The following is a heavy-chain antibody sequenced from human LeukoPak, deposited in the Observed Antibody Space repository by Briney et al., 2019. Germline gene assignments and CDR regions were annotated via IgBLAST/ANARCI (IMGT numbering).Heavy chain of an antibody. Sequence: ASVKVSCKASGYTFTSYDINWVRQATGQGLEWMGWMNPNSGNTGYAQKFQGRVTITRNTSISTAYMELSSLRAEDTAVYYCARDGRPRIVGATREHRAFFDYWGQGTLVTVSS. D-gene: IGHD1-26*01. J-gene: IGHJ4*02. CDR2: MNPNSGNT. CDR3: ARDGRPRIVGATREHRAFFDY. V-gene: IGHV1-8*03. CDR1: GYTFTSYD.